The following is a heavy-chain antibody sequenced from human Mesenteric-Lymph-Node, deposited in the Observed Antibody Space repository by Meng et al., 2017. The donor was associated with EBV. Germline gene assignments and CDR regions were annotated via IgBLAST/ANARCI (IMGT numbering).Heavy chain of an antibody. CDR3: AYSEWLRFFGP. J-gene: IGHJ5*02. V-gene: IGHV2-5*02. D-gene: IGHD3-3*01. Sequence: QIPLKESGPTLVKPTQTLTLTFTFSGFSLTDGVGVGWIRQAPGKALEWLALIYWDDGQHYSPSLKSRLTITKDTSRKQVVLRMTNMDPVDTATYYCAYSEWLRFFGPWGQGTLVTVSS. CDR2: IYWDDGQ. CDR1: GFSLTDGVG.